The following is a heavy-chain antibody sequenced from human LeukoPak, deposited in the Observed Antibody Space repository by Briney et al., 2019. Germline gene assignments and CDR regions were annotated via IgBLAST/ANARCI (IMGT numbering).Heavy chain of an antibody. Sequence: GASVKVSCKASGGTFSSYAISWVRQAPGQGLEWMGGIIPIFGTANYAQKFQGRVTITTDESTSTAYMELSSLRSEDTAVYYCARDFYYYGSGSYYPPTGSYYYYMDVWGKGTTVTVSS. D-gene: IGHD3-10*01. CDR1: GGTFSSYA. J-gene: IGHJ6*03. V-gene: IGHV1-69*05. CDR2: IIPIFGTA. CDR3: ARDFYYYGSGSYYPPTGSYYYYMDV.